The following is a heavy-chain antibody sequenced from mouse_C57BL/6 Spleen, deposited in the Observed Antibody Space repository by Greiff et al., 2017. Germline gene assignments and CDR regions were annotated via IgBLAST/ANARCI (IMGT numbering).Heavy chain of an antibody. Sequence: DVKLVESGGDLVKPGGSLKLSCAASGFTFSSYGMSWVRQTPDKRLEWVATISSGGSYTYYPDSVKGRFTISRDNAKNTLYLQMSSLKSEDTAMYYCARITTVDWYFDVWGTGTTVTVSS. V-gene: IGHV5-6*02. J-gene: IGHJ1*03. CDR2: ISSGGSYT. CDR3: ARITTVDWYFDV. D-gene: IGHD1-1*01. CDR1: GFTFSSYG.